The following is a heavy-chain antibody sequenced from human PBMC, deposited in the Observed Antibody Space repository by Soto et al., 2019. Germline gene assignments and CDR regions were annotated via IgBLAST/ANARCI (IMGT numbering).Heavy chain of an antibody. CDR2: IYKSATT. CDR1: GDSISTVDYF. D-gene: IGHD2-15*01. J-gene: IGHJ5*01. V-gene: IGHV4-30-4*01. Sequence: PSETLSLTXSVSGDSISTVDYFWAWIRQPPGQALEYIGYIYKSATTYHNPSFESRVAISLDTSKSQFSLNVTSVTAADTAVYFCARGRYCLTGRCFPNWFDSWGQGTLVTVSS. CDR3: ARGRYCLTGRCFPNWFDS.